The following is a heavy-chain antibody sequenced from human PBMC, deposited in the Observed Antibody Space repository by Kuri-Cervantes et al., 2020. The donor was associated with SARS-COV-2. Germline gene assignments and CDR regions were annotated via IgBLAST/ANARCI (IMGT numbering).Heavy chain of an antibody. J-gene: IGHJ3*02. CDR2: INPNSGGT. V-gene: IGHV1-2*02. CDR1: GYTFTDYY. Sequence: ASVKVSCKASGYTFTDYYMHWVRQAPGQGLEWMGWINPNSGGTNYTQKFQGRVTMTRDTSISTGYMDLSRLRSDDMAVYYCARQGPRSGSKRHDAFDIWGQGTMVTVSS. CDR3: ARQGPRSGSKRHDAFDI. D-gene: IGHD1-26*01.